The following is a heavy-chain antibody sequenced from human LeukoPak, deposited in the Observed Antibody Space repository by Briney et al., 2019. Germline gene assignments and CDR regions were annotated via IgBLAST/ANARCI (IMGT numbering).Heavy chain of an antibody. CDR1: GYTFTSYG. CDR2: ISAYNGNT. J-gene: IGHJ4*02. CDR3: AKGGYDILTGYGPPSDY. Sequence: ASVKVSCKASGYTFTSYGISWVRQAPGQGLEWMGWISAYNGNTNYAQKLQGRVTMTTDTSTSTAYMELRSLRSDDTAVYYCAKGGYDILTGYGPPSDYWGQGTLVTVSS. V-gene: IGHV1-18*04. D-gene: IGHD3-9*01.